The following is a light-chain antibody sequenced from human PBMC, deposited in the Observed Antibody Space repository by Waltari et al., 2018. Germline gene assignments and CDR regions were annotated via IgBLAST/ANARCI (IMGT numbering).Light chain of an antibody. CDR1: SSDVGSYNL. J-gene: IGLJ3*02. V-gene: IGLV2-23*02. Sequence: QSALTQPASVSGSPGQSITISCTGTSSDVGSYNLVSWYQQYPGQATQPIIYEVSKRPSGVSNRFSGSKAGDTASLTISWLQAEGEADYYCCSYAGFSFWVFGGGTKVTVL. CDR3: CSYAGFSFWV. CDR2: EVS.